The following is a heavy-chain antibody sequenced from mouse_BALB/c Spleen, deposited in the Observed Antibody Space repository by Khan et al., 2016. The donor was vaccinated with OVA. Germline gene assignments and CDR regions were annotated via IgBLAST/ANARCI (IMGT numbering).Heavy chain of an antibody. D-gene: IGHD2-3*01. Sequence: QVQLQQSGPELVRPGVSVKISCKGSGYTFTDYAMYWVKQSHAKSLEWIGLISTYSGNTNYNQNFRGKATMTVDKSSSTAYMELARLTSEDSAIYYCARPAYDGYYDYWGQGTTLPVSS. J-gene: IGHJ2*01. CDR2: ISTYSGNT. CDR3: ARPAYDGYYDY. CDR1: GYTFTDYA. V-gene: IGHV1S137*01.